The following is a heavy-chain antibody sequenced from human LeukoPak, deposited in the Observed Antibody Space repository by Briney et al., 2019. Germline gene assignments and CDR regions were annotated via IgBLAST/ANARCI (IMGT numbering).Heavy chain of an antibody. J-gene: IGHJ6*02. CDR2: ISYDGSNK. CDR1: GFTFSSYA. CDR3: ARDRISSSWSSYYYYGMDV. V-gene: IGHV3-30*04. D-gene: IGHD6-13*01. Sequence: GRSLRLSCAASGFTFSSYAMHWVRQAPGKGLEWVAVISYDGSNKYYADSVKGRFTISRDNSKNTLYLQMNSLRAEGTAVYYCARDRISSSWSSYYYYGMDVWGQGTTVTVSS.